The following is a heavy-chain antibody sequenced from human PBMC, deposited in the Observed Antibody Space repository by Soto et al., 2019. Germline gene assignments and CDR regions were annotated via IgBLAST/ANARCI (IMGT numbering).Heavy chain of an antibody. CDR3: ARDLNSGSYDDAFDI. V-gene: IGHV1-46*01. Sequence: ASVEVCCEESGYTITSCYRQWVRLATKQGLEWMGIINPSGGSTSYAQKFQGRVTMTRDTSTSTVYMELSSLRSEDTAVYYCARDLNSGSYDDAFDIWGQGTMVTVS. CDR2: INPSGGST. D-gene: IGHD1-26*01. J-gene: IGHJ3*02. CDR1: GYTITSCY.